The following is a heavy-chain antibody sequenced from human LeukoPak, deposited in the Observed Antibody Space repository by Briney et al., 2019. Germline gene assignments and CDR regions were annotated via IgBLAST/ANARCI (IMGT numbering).Heavy chain of an antibody. CDR1: GGSFSGYY. Sequence: SETLCLTCAVYGGSFSGYYWSWIRRPPGKGLEWIGEINHSGSTNYNPSLKSRVTISVDTSKNQFSLKLSSVTAADTAVYYCARVEYGSGSAEVYYFDYWGQGTLVTVSS. CDR2: INHSGST. J-gene: IGHJ4*02. V-gene: IGHV4-34*01. D-gene: IGHD3-10*01. CDR3: ARVEYGSGSAEVYYFDY.